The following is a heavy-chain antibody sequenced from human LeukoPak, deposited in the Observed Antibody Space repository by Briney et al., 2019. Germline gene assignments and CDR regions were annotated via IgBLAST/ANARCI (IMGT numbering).Heavy chain of an antibody. CDR1: GFTFSSYA. V-gene: IGHV3-23*01. CDR2: ISGSGGST. J-gene: IGHJ4*02. CDR3: ARRYSYGLSGFDY. Sequence: PGGSLRLSCAASGFTFSSYAMSWVRQAPGKGLEWLSAISGSGGSTYYADSVQGRYTISRDNSKNTLDLQMNSLRAEDTAVYYCARRYSYGLSGFDYWGQGTLVNVSS. D-gene: IGHD5-18*01.